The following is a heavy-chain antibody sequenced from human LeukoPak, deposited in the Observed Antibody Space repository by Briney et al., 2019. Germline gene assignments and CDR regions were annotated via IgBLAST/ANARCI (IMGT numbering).Heavy chain of an antibody. D-gene: IGHD6-6*01. CDR2: IYYSGST. Sequence: SETLSLTCTVSGGSISSSSYYWGWIRQPPGKGLEWIGTIYYSGSTYYNPSLKNRDTISSNTSYNQFSLKLSTVNAADTAVYYCASPYSSSSSPDYWGQGTLVTVSS. J-gene: IGHJ4*02. V-gene: IGHV4-39*01. CDR1: GGSISSSSYY. CDR3: ASPYSSSSSPDY.